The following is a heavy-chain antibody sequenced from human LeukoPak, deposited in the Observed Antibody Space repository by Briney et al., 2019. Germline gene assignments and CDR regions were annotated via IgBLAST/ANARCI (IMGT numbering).Heavy chain of an antibody. V-gene: IGHV1-2*02. J-gene: IGHJ4*02. CDR3: ATSPRLGIAVADDY. CDR1: GYTFTGYY. CDR2: INPNSGGT. D-gene: IGHD6-19*01. Sequence: ASVKVSCKASGYTFTGYYMHWVRQAPGQGLEWMGWINPNSGGTNYAQKFQGRVTMTRDTSISTAYMELSRLRSDDTAVYYCATSPRLGIAVADDYWGQGTLVTVSS.